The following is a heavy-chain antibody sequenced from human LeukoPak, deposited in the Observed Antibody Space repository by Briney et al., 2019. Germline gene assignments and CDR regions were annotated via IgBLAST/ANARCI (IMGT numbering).Heavy chain of an antibody. J-gene: IGHJ5*02. Sequence: SETLSLTCTVSGGSISSYYWSWIRQPPGKGLESIGYIYYSGSTNYNPSLKSRVTISVDTSKNQFSLKLSSVTAADTAVYYCARDLAERDDQRITIFGRFDPWGQGTLVTVSS. CDR2: IYYSGST. CDR3: ARDLAERDDQRITIFGRFDP. D-gene: IGHD3-3*01. CDR1: GGSISSYY. V-gene: IGHV4-59*01.